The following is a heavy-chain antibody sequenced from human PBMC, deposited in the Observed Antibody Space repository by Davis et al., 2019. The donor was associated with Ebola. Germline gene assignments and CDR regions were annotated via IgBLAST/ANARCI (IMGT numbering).Heavy chain of an antibody. CDR2: VFNSGTV. D-gene: IGHD7-27*01. CDR3: ARDHWGSLDY. Sequence: MPSETLSLTCTLSGGSASRYQWAWIRQHPGKGLEHLGHVFNSGTVVYNSARKSRVTISLDRSSNQFSLKMNSVTTADTAVYFCARDHWGSLDYWGQGTLVTVSS. J-gene: IGHJ4*02. V-gene: IGHV4-59*02. CDR1: GGSASRYQ.